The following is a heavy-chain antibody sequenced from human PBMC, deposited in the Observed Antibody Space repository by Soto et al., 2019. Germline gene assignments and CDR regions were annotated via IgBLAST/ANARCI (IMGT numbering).Heavy chain of an antibody. D-gene: IGHD3-10*01. Sequence: QVQLVQSGAEVRKPGSSVKVSCKASGATFSTYTISWVRQAPGQGLEWMGRIIPSLDITNYARKFQGRVTINADKSTSTVYMELSSLRSDDTAVYYCARDAPGSGFYGMDVWGQGTTVTVSS. J-gene: IGHJ6*02. CDR3: ARDAPGSGFYGMDV. V-gene: IGHV1-69*08. CDR2: IIPSLDIT. CDR1: GATFSTYT.